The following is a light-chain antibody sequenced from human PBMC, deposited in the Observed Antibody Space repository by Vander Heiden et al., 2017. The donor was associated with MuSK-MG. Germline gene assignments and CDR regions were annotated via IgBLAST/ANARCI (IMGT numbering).Light chain of an antibody. J-gene: IGKJ5*01. V-gene: IGKV3-11*01. Sequence: EIVLTQSPATLSLSPGERVTLSCRASQSVSSYLAWYQHKPGQAPRLLIYDASNRATGIPDRFSGSGSGTDFTLTSSSLEPEDFAVYYWQQRSNLITFGQGTRVEI. CDR1: QSVSSY. CDR2: DAS. CDR3: QQRSNLIT.